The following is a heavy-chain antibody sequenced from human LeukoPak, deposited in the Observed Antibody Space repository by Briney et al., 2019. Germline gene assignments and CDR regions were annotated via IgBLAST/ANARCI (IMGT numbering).Heavy chain of an antibody. CDR1: GFTFSSYE. Sequence: GGSLRLSCAASGFTFSSYEMNWVRLAPGKGLEWVSYISSSGSTIYYADSVKGRFTISRDNAKNSLYLQMNSLRAEDTAVYYCARLWAPYCSGGSCYSGNFDYWGQGTLVTVSS. CDR3: ARLWAPYCSGGSCYSGNFDY. D-gene: IGHD2-15*01. J-gene: IGHJ4*02. CDR2: ISSSGSTI. V-gene: IGHV3-48*03.